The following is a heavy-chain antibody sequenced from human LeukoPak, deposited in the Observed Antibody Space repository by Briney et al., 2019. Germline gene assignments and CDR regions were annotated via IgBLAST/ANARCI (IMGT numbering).Heavy chain of an antibody. CDR1: GFTFSSYW. J-gene: IGHJ4*02. CDR2: IKQDGSEK. D-gene: IGHD2-8*01. V-gene: IGHV3-7*01. CDR3: ARDGVLMVYAILDY. Sequence: GGSLRLSCAASGFTFSSYWMSWVRQAPGKGLEWVANIKQDGSEKYYVDSVKGRFTISRDNAKNSLYLQMNGLRAEDTAVYYCARDGVLMVYAILDYWGQGTLVTVSS.